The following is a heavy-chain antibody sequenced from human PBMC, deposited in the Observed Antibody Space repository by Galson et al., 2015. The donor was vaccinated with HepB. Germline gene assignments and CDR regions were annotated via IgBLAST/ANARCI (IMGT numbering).Heavy chain of an antibody. V-gene: IGHV3-7*03. J-gene: IGHJ4*02. Sequence: SLRLSCAASGFRFSDYWMSWVRQAPGKGPEWVANMKTEGFVIRYADSVRGRFTISRDNPKNSMYLQMDSLRVKDTAVYYCVRDRGFGVDDYWGQGTLVTVSS. CDR3: VRDRGFGVDDY. CDR2: MKTEGFVI. CDR1: GFRFSDYW. D-gene: IGHD3-3*01.